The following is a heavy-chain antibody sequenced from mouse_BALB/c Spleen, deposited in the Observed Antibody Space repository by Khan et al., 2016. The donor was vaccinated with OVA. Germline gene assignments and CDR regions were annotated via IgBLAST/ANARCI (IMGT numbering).Heavy chain of an antibody. V-gene: IGHV1-77*01. D-gene: IGHD1-1*01. CDR1: GYTFTDYV. CDR3: ARPSYYYGSNSYWFFAV. CDR2: IYPGSGRT. Sequence: QVQLQQSGPELVKPGASVKMSCKASGYTFTDYVINWVKQSTGQGLEWIGEIYPGSGRTNYNEKFKGKATLTADKSSNTAYIQLSSLTSEDSAVYFCARPSYYYGSNSYWFFAVWGAGSTVTVSS. J-gene: IGHJ1*01.